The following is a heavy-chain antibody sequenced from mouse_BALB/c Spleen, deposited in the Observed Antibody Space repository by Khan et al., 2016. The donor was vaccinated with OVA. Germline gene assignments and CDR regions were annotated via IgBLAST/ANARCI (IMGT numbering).Heavy chain of an antibody. J-gene: IGHJ3*01. Sequence: VQLQQSGPELMKPGASVKISCKASGYSFTSYYIHWVKQNHGKSLEWIGYIDPFNGGTSYNPKFKGKATLTVDKSSSTAYMHLSSLTSDDSAVYYCARHGYVAWFAYWGQGTLVTVSA. V-gene: IGHV1S135*01. D-gene: IGHD2-2*01. CDR3: ARHGYVAWFAY. CDR1: GYSFTSYY. CDR2: IDPFNGGT.